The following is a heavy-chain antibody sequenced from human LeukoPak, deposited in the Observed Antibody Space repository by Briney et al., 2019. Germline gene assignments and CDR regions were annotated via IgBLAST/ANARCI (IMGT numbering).Heavy chain of an antibody. J-gene: IGHJ1*01. Sequence: SVKVSCKASGGTFSSYAISWVRQAPGQGLEWMGRIIPIFGTANYAQKLQGRVTITTDESTSTAYMELSSLRSEDTAVYYCARGFGRWLQLEYFQHWDQGTLVTVSS. CDR3: ARGFGRWLQLEYFQH. CDR2: IIPIFGTA. D-gene: IGHD5-24*01. V-gene: IGHV1-69*05. CDR1: GGTFSSYA.